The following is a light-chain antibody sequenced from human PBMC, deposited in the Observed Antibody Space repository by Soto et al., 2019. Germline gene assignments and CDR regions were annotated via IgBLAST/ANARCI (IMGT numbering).Light chain of an antibody. Sequence: EIVLTQSPVTLTLSPGEVATLSCSASQSVSSSYLAWYQQKPGQAPRLLIYGASSRATGIPDRFSGSGSGTDFTLTISRLEPEDFAVYYCQQYGSSPRLIFGGGTKVDIK. CDR2: GAS. V-gene: IGKV3-20*01. CDR1: QSVSSSY. CDR3: QQYGSSPRLI. J-gene: IGKJ4*01.